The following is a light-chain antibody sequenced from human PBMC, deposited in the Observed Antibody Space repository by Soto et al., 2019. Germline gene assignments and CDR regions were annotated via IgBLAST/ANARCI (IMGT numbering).Light chain of an antibody. CDR3: QRYGTSLPLT. J-gene: IGKJ4*02. CDR1: QSGSSKY. Sequence: DIVWTQSPGTLSLSPGDRATLSCRASQSGSSKYLAWDQQNPCQAPRLLIYGASIRATGIPDRFSGSGSGTAFTLTISRLEPEDFAVYYCQRYGTSLPLTFGGGTMVEIK. CDR2: GAS. V-gene: IGKV3-20*01.